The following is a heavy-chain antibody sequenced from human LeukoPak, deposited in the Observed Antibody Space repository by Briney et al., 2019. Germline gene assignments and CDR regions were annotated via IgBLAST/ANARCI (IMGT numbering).Heavy chain of an antibody. V-gene: IGHV3-23*01. D-gene: IGHD3-3*01. Sequence: GGSLRLSCAASGFTFSSYAMSWVRQAPGKGLEWVSSISGSGGSTYYADSVKGGFTISRDSSKNTLYLQMNSLRAEDTAVYYCAKVGPSGSSYYDFWSANYWGQGTLVTVSS. CDR1: GFTFSSYA. CDR3: AKVGPSGSSYYDFWSANY. J-gene: IGHJ4*02. CDR2: ISGSGGST.